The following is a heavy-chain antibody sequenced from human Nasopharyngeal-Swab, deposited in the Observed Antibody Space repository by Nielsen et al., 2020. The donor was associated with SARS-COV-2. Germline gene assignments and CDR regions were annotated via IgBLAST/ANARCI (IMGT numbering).Heavy chain of an antibody. V-gene: IGHV4-59*01. D-gene: IGHD5-18*01. CDR2: VFYSGTT. CDR3: ARSGYSYGLPVGYFGH. Sequence: SETLSLTCSVSGGSISSYYWSWIRQRPGKGLEWLGYVFYSGTTNYNPSLESRVSISVDTSKNHFSLKLRSMTAADTAVYFCARSGYSYGLPVGYFGHWGQGILVTVSS. CDR1: GGSISSYY. J-gene: IGHJ4*02.